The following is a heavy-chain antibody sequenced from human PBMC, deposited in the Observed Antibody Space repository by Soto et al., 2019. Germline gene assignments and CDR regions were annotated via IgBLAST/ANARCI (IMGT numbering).Heavy chain of an antibody. CDR2: ITSSSDTI. D-gene: IGHD3-22*01. Sequence: PGGSLRLSCAASGFTFSSYWMHWVRHTPGKGLVWVAYITSSSDTIYYSDSVKGRFTISRDNGKNSLFLQMNSLRDEDTAVYYCARVVVVIPPGYYYAMDVWGQGTTVTVSS. CDR3: ARVVVVIPPGYYYAMDV. CDR1: GFTFSSYW. V-gene: IGHV3-48*02. J-gene: IGHJ6*02.